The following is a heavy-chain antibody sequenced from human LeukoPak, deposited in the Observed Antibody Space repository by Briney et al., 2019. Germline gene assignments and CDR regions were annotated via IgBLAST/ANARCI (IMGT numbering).Heavy chain of an antibody. J-gene: IGHJ4*02. CDR1: GFTFSSYA. CDR2: IPYDGSNK. V-gene: IGHV3-30-3*01. CDR3: AREFGGLDY. D-gene: IGHD3-10*01. Sequence: TGGSLRLSCAASGFTFSSYAMHWVRQAPGKGLEWVAVIPYDGSNKYYADSVKGRFTISRDNSKNTLYLQMNSLRAEDTAVYYCAREFGGLDYWGQGTLVTVSS.